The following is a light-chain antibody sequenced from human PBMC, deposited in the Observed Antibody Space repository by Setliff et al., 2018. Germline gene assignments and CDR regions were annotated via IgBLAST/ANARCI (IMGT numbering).Light chain of an antibody. CDR1: SSDVETYNI. V-gene: IGLV2-23*02. CDR3: LSYAGSGTYV. CDR2: QVN. Sequence: QSALAQPASVSGSPGQSITISCTGSSSDVETYNIVSWYQQHPGKAPTILIYQVNQRPLGVSVRFSGSKSGNTASLTISGLQAEDEADYYCLSYAGSGTYVFGSGTKVTVL. J-gene: IGLJ1*01.